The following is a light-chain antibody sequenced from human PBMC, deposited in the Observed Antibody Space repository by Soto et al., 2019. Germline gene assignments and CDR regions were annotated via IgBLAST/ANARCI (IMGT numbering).Light chain of an antibody. CDR2: AAS. J-gene: IGKJ1*01. V-gene: IGKV1D-12*01. CDR3: MQALTAPPT. Sequence: DIQMTQSPSSVSASVGDRVTITCRASQDISGWLAWFQQKPGKAPKLFIYAASRLQSGVPDRFSGSGSGTDFTLKISRVEAEDVGVYHCMQALTAPPTFGQGTKVEIK. CDR1: QDISGW.